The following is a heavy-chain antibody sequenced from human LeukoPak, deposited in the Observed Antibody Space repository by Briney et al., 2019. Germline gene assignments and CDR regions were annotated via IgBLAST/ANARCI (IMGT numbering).Heavy chain of an antibody. V-gene: IGHV3-30*18. CDR2: ISYDGSNK. D-gene: IGHD2-15*01. J-gene: IGHJ6*02. Sequence: PGGSLRLSCAASGFTFSSYGMHWVRQAPGKGLEWVAVISYDGSNKYYADSVKGRFTISRDNSKNTLYLQMNSLRAEDTAVYYCAKDWYCSGGSCYSRRLGYYGMDVWGQGTTVTVSS. CDR1: GFTFSSYG. CDR3: AKDWYCSGGSCYSRRLGYYGMDV.